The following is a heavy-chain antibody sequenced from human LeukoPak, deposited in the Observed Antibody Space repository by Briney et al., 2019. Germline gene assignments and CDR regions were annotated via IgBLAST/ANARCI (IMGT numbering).Heavy chain of an antibody. CDR3: ARDWVPPFLTHYYYYYGMDV. V-gene: IGHV3-48*04. CDR2: ISSSSGTI. Sequence: PGGSLRLSCAASGFTFSSYSMNWVRQAPGKGLGWVSYISSSSGTIYYADSVKGRFTISRDNAKNSLFLQMNSLRAEDTAVYYCARDWVPPFLTHYYYYYGMDVWGQGTTVTVSS. D-gene: IGHD1-1*01. CDR1: GFTFSSYS. J-gene: IGHJ6*02.